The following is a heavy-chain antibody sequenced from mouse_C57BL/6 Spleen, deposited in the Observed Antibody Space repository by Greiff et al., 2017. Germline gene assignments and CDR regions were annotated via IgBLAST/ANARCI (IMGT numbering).Heavy chain of an antibody. CDR2: FHPYNDDT. Sequence: VQLQQSGAELVKPGASVKMSCKASGYTFTTYPIEWMKQNPGKSLEWIGNFHPYNDDTKYNEKFKGKATLTVEKSSSTVYLELSRVTSDTSAVYYCSRADYDGGFAYWGQGTLVTVSA. V-gene: IGHV1-47*01. CDR3: SRADYDGGFAY. D-gene: IGHD2-4*01. J-gene: IGHJ3*01. CDR1: GYTFTTYP.